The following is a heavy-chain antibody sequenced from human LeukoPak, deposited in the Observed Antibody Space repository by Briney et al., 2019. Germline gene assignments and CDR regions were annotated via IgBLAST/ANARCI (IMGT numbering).Heavy chain of an antibody. J-gene: IGHJ4*02. CDR1: GYAFTHLD. D-gene: IGHD6-19*01. CDR2: MNPNSGYT. V-gene: IGHV1-8*01. Sequence: ASVTVSCKASGYAFTHLDINWVRQATGQGLEWMGWMNPNSGYTGSAQKFQGRLTMTRDTSISSAYMELTSLTSEDTAMYYCARVAGSADYWGQGTLVTVSS. CDR3: ARVAGSADY.